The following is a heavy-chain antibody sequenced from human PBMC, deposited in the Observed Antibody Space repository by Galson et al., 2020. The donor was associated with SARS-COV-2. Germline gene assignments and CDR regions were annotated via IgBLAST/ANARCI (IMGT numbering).Heavy chain of an antibody. V-gene: IGHV4-30-4*08. Sequence: SETLSLTCTVSGGSIDRPDNYWAWIRQPPGKGLEYIGYIFHNGAAYYSPSLKSRLTISLDTSKDEFYLRLNSVTAADPAVYYCATIPIYGLYWYFELWGRGTLVSVSS. D-gene: IGHD4-17*01. CDR1: GGSIDRPDNY. CDR2: IFHNGAA. J-gene: IGHJ2*01. CDR3: ATIPIYGLYWYFEL.